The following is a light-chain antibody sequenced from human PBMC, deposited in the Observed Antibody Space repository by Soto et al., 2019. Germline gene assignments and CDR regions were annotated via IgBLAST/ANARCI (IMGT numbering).Light chain of an antibody. V-gene: IGKV3-20*01. Sequence: ESVLTQSPGTLSLSPGVRATLSCRSSQSVSSSYLAWYQQKPGQAPRLLIYGASSRATGIPDRFSGSGSGPDFTLTISRLEPEDFAVYYCQQYGSSPYTFGQGTKLEIK. J-gene: IGKJ2*01. CDR3: QQYGSSPYT. CDR1: QSVSSSY. CDR2: GAS.